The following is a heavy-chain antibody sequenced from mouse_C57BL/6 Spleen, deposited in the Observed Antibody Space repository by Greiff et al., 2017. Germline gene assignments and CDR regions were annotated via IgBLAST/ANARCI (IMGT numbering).Heavy chain of an antibody. D-gene: IGHD1-1*01. Sequence: EVQVVESGEGLVKPGGSLKLSCAASGFTFSSYAMSWVRQTPEKGLEWVAYISSGGDYIYYADTVKGRFTISRDNARNTLYLQMSSLKAEDTAMYYCTRDYYGSSFAYWGQGTLVTVSA. V-gene: IGHV5-9-1*02. J-gene: IGHJ3*01. CDR3: TRDYYGSSFAY. CDR1: GFTFSSYA. CDR2: ISSGGDYI.